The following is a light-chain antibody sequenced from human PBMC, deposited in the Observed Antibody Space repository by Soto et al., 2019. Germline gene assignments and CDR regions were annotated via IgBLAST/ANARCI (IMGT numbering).Light chain of an antibody. J-gene: IGLJ1*01. V-gene: IGLV2-11*01. CDR1: SSDVGTYDF. Sequence: QSALTQPRSVSGSPGQSVTISCTGTSSDVGTYDFVSWYQQHPGKAPRLMIFDVSERPSGVPDRFSGSKSGNTASLTISGLQAEDAADYYCCLYAVTFYVFGTGTKVT. CDR3: CLYAVTFYV. CDR2: DVS.